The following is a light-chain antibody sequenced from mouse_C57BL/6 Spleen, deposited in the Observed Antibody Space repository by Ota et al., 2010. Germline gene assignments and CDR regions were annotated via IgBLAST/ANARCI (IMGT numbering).Light chain of an antibody. CDR3: QQYSSYPLT. CDR1: KSFINSSKYRRTT. J-gene: IGKJ5*01. V-gene: IGKV8-27*01. CDR2: WAS. Sequence: PSXLLCLSGEKVRLCSCKYQSKSFINSSKYRRTTWPGTSRNQGQSPKLLIYWASTRHTGVPDRFTGSGSGTDFTLTISNVQSEDLADYFCQQYSSYPLTFGAGTKLELK.